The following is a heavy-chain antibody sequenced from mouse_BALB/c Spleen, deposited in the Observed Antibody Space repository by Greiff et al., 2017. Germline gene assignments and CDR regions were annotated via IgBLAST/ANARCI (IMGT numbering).Heavy chain of an antibody. J-gene: IGHJ4*01. CDR3: TRYGYSYYYAMDY. Sequence: EVQLQQSGTVLARPGASVKMSCKASGYTFTSYWMHWVKQRPGQGLEWIGAIYPGNSDTSYNQKFKGKAKLTAVTSTSTAYMELSSLTNEDSAVYYCTRYGYSYYYAMDYWGQGTSVTVSS. CDR1: GYTFTSYW. V-gene: IGHV1-5*01. CDR2: IYPGNSDT. D-gene: IGHD2-2*01.